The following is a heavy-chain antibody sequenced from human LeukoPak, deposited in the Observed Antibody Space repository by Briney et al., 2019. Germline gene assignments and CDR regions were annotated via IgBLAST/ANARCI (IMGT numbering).Heavy chain of an antibody. D-gene: IGHD2-15*01. V-gene: IGHV1-3*01. J-gene: IGHJ4*02. Sequence: ASVKVSCKASGYTFTSYAMHWVRQAPGQRLEWMGWINAGNGDTKYSQKFQGRVTITRDTSASTAYMELSSLRSEDTAEDTAVYYCARGRGSCCDYWGQGTLVTVSS. CDR1: GYTFTSYA. CDR2: INAGNGDT. CDR3: ARGRGSCCDY.